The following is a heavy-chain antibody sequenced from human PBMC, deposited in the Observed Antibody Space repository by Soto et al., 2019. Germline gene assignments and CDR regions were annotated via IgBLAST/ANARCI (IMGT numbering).Heavy chain of an antibody. D-gene: IGHD6-13*01. Sequence: SETLSLTCTVSGGSISSSSYYWGWIRQPPGKGLEWIGSIYYSGSTYYNPSLKSRVTISVDTSKNQFSLKLSSVTAADTAVYYCARIIAGPLFDYWGQGTLVTVSS. J-gene: IGHJ4*02. CDR2: IYYSGST. V-gene: IGHV4-39*01. CDR1: GGSISSSSYY. CDR3: ARIIAGPLFDY.